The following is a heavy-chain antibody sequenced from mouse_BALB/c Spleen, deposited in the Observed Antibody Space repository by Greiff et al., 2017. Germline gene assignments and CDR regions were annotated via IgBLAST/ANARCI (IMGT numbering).Heavy chain of an antibody. CDR3: ARGYGKEGAWFAY. V-gene: IGHV1S126*01. CDR2: IDPSDSET. Sequence: VNVVESGPQLVRPGASVKISCKASGYSFTSYWMHWVKQRPGQGLEWIGMIDPSDSETRLNQKFKDKATLTVDKSSSTAYMQLSSPTSEDSAVYYCARGYGKEGAWFAYWGQGTLVTVSA. CDR1: GYSFTSYW. J-gene: IGHJ3*01. D-gene: IGHD2-10*02.